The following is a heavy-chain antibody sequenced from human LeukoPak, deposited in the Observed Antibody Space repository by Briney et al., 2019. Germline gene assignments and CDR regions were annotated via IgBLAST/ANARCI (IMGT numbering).Heavy chain of an antibody. D-gene: IGHD6-19*01. CDR2: INHSGST. Sequence: SETLSLTCTVYGGSFSDYYWSWIRQPPGKGLEWIGEINHSGSTNYNPSLKSRVTISVDTSKNQFSLKPSSVTAADTAVCFCARLIAVAGIGNYWGQGTLVTVSS. J-gene: IGHJ4*02. V-gene: IGHV4-34*01. CDR3: ARLIAVAGIGNY. CDR1: GGSFSDYY.